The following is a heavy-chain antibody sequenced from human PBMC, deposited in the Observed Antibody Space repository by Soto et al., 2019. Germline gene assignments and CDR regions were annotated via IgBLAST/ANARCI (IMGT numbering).Heavy chain of an antibody. CDR2: IIPILGIA. J-gene: IGHJ6*03. CDR1: GGTFSSYT. V-gene: IGHV1-69*02. Sequence: SVKVSCKASGGTFSSYTISWVRQAPGQGLEWMGRIIPILGIANYAQKFQGRVTITADKSTSTAYMELSSLRSEDTAVYYCARGGYYDILTGYLGYMDVWGKGTTVTVSS. D-gene: IGHD3-9*01. CDR3: ARGGYYDILTGYLGYMDV.